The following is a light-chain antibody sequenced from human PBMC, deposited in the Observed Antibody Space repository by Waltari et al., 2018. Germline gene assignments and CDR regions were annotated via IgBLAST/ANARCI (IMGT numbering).Light chain of an antibody. J-gene: IGLJ2*01. CDR3: SSYAGSNYVA. V-gene: IGLV2-8*01. CDR1: SSDIGGYKS. Sequence: QSALTQPPSASGSPGQSVTISCTGTSSDIGGYKSVPWYQQRPGKAPKLLIYEVTKRPSGVPDRFSGSKSANTASLTVSGLQAEDEADYYCSSYAGSNYVAFGGGTKLTVL. CDR2: EVT.